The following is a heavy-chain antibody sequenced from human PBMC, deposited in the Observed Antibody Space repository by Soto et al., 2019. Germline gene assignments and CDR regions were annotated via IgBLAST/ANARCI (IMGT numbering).Heavy chain of an antibody. J-gene: IGHJ5*02. Sequence: QVQLAQSGAEVKKPGASVKVSCKASGYTFTSYGISWVRQATGQGLECRGWISAYNGNTNYAQKLQGRVTMTTDTSTSTAYMELRSLRSDDTAVYYCAREGCGGDCYSHWFDPWGQGTLVTVSS. CDR3: AREGCGGDCYSHWFDP. V-gene: IGHV1-18*01. D-gene: IGHD2-21*02. CDR2: ISAYNGNT. CDR1: GYTFTSYG.